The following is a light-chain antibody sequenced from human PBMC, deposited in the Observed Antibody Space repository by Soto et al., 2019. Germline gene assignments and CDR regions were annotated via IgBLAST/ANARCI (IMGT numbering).Light chain of an antibody. CDR1: QSVGSN. V-gene: IGKV3-11*01. Sequence: EIVMTQSPATLSVSPGERVTLSCRARQSVGSNLAWYQQKPGQAPRLLIYGASTRATGIPARFSGSGSGTDFTLTISSLEPEDFAVYYCQQRGDWPPITFGQGTRLEIK. J-gene: IGKJ5*01. CDR3: QQRGDWPPIT. CDR2: GAS.